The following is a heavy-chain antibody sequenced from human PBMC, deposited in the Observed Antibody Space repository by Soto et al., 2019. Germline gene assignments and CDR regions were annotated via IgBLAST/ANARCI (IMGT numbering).Heavy chain of an antibody. Sequence: SETLSLPCPVPGGSMSRGGQYWTWIGHRPGEGLEWFGYINHRGSLYYNPSLKSRVSMSVDTSKSHFAPNLSSVAAADTSGYYCAGELPQLQGRNMDVWGQGTTVTVSS. CDR2: INHRGSL. J-gene: IGHJ6*02. V-gene: IGHV4-31*03. D-gene: IGHD3-10*01. CDR3: AGELPQLQGRNMDV. CDR1: GGSMSRGGQY.